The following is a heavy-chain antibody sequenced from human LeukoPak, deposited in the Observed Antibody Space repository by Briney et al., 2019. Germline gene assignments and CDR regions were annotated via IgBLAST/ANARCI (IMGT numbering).Heavy chain of an antibody. Sequence: RGESLKISCKASGYSFTNYWIAWVRQKPGKGLEWMGIMHPGESEINYSPSFEGQVTISADTSISTAYLEWYSLKSSDSAIYYCANTIASLGSGARYFDPWGQGTMITVSS. CDR1: GYSFTNYW. CDR2: MHPGESEI. V-gene: IGHV5-51*01. CDR3: ANTIASLGSGARYFDP. J-gene: IGHJ5*02. D-gene: IGHD5/OR15-5a*01.